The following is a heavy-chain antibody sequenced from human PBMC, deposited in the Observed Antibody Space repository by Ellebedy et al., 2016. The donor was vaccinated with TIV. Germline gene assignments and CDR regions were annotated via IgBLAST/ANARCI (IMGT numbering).Heavy chain of an antibody. CDR2: IYRRGVT. V-gene: IGHV4-4*07. D-gene: IGHD1-14*01. J-gene: IGHJ2*01. CDR1: GVSISTTY. CDR3: ARLRQSRDRSHWYFDL. Sequence: SETLSLTXSVSGVSISTTYWSWIRQPAGKGLEWIGYIYRRGVTSYNPSLKNRVTMSADASTTQLSLSLSSVTAADTAVYFCARLRQSRDRSHWYFDLWGRGTLVTVSS.